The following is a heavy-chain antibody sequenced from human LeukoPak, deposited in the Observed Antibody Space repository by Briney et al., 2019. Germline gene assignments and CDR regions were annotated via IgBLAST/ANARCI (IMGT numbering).Heavy chain of an antibody. J-gene: IGHJ3*02. V-gene: IGHV4-38-2*01. Sequence: SETLSLTCAVSGYSISSGYYWVWIRQPPGKGLEWIGSFYHSGSTYYNPSLRSRVTISVDTSKNQFSLKLSSVTAADTAVYYCARQAVADAFDIWGQRTMVTVSS. CDR2: FYHSGST. D-gene: IGHD6-19*01. CDR1: GYSISSGYY. CDR3: ARQAVADAFDI.